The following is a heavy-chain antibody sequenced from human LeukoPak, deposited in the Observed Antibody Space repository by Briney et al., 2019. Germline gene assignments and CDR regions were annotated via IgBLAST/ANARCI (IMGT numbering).Heavy chain of an antibody. Sequence: ASVKVSCKASGGTFSSYAISWVRQAPGQGLEWMGRIIPILGIANYAQKFQGRVTITADKSTSTAYMELSSLRSEDTAVYYCARGHCSGGSCYPGDYWGQGTLATVSS. J-gene: IGHJ4*02. CDR3: ARGHCSGGSCYPGDY. V-gene: IGHV1-69*04. CDR1: GGTFSSYA. D-gene: IGHD2-15*01. CDR2: IIPILGIA.